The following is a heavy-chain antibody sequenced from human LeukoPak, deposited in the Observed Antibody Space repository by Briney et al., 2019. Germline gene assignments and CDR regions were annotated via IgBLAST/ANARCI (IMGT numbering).Heavy chain of an antibody. CDR2: ISYDGSNK. Sequence: PGGSLRLSCAASGFTFSSYGMHWVRQAPGKGLEWVAVISYDGSNKYYADSVKGRFTISRDNSKNTLYLQMNSLRAEDTAVYYCARDSSYVLWGEVYYYYGMDVWGQGTTVTVSS. CDR1: GFTFSSYG. V-gene: IGHV3-30*03. D-gene: IGHD3-10*01. J-gene: IGHJ6*02. CDR3: ARDSSYVLWGEVYYYYGMDV.